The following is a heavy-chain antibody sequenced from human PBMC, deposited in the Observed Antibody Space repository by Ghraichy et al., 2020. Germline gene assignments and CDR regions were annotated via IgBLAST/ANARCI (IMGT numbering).Heavy chain of an antibody. D-gene: IGHD6-13*01. CDR3: ALNLAAAGPTKDDYYYYGMDV. Sequence: ASVKVSCRTSGYTFTNYYLHWVRQAPGQGLEWMGIINPSGGSTSYEQNFQGRVTLTRDTYTSTVYMELSSLRSEDPAVYYCALNLAAAGPTKDDYYYYGMDVWGQGTTVTVSS. J-gene: IGHJ6*02. CDR1: GYTFTNYY. CDR2: INPSGGST. V-gene: IGHV1-46*03.